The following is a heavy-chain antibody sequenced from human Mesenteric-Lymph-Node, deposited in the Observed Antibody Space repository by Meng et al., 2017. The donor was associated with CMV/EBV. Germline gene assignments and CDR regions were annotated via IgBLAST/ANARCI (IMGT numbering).Heavy chain of an antibody. CDR3: ATLSGTMADY. J-gene: IGHJ4*02. Sequence: SCPASGYSLTSYYMHWVRQAPGQGLQWMGLINPTDGSTTYAQAFEGRVTVTRDPSTSTVYMEINTLRSEDTAVYYCATLSGTMADYWGQGTLVTVSS. CDR2: INPTDGST. D-gene: IGHD1-7*01. V-gene: IGHV1-46*01. CDR1: GYSLTSYY.